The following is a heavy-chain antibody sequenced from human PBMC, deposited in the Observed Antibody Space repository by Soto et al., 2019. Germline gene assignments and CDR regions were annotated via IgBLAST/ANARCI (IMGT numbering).Heavy chain of an antibody. CDR1: GYTFTSYA. D-gene: IGHD3-10*01. CDR3: ARAQNMGSPNYYNYGWDV. J-gene: IGHJ6*02. Sequence: GASVKVSCKASGYTFTSYAMHWVRQAPGQRLEWMGWINGGNGNTKYSQKFQGRVTITRDTSASTAYMELSSLRSEDTAVNYCARAQNMGSPNYYNYGWDVWGQGTTVTVSS. V-gene: IGHV1-3*01. CDR2: INGGNGNT.